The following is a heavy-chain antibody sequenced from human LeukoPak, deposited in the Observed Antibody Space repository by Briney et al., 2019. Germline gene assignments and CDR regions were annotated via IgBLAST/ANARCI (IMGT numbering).Heavy chain of an antibody. D-gene: IGHD3-9*01. CDR2: ISDSGGST. J-gene: IGHJ4*02. Sequence: GGSLRLSCAASGFTFSRYAMSWVRQAPGKGLEWVSTISDSGGSTYSADSVKGRFTISRDNSKNTLYLQMKSLRAEDTAMYYCAKSRYYDILTGYSLAYWGQGTLVTVSS. CDR1: GFTFSRYA. CDR3: AKSRYYDILTGYSLAY. V-gene: IGHV3-23*01.